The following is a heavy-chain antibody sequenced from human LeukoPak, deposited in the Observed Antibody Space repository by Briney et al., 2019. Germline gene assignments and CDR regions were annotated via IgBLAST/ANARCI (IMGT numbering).Heavy chain of an antibody. CDR1: GFSLSTSGVG. CDR2: IYWDDDK. Sequence: SGPTLVNPTQTLTLTCTFSGFSLSTSGVGVGWIRQPPGKALEWLALIYWDDDKRYSPSLKSRLTITKDTSKNQVVLTMTNMDPVDTATYYCARGKTSSGFKAGDYFDYWGQGTLVTVSS. J-gene: IGHJ4*02. V-gene: IGHV2-5*02. D-gene: IGHD6-25*01. CDR3: ARGKTSSGFKAGDYFDY.